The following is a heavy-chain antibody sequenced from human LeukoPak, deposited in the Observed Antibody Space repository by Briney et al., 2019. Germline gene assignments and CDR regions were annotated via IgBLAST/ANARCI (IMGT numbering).Heavy chain of an antibody. CDR3: AREGRTKVTPRPDVFDI. V-gene: IGHV1-18*01. CDR1: VYTFTRYG. D-gene: IGHD4-17*01. J-gene: IGHJ3*02. CDR2: ISAYNGNT. Sequence: GASVNVSCKASVYTFTRYGISWVRQAPGQGLEWMGWISAYNGNTNYAQKLQGRVTMTTDTSTSTAYMELTSLRSEDTAVYYCAREGRTKVTPRPDVFDIWGQGTMVTVSS.